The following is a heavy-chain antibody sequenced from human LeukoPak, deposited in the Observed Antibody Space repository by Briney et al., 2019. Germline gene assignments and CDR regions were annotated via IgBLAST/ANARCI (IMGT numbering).Heavy chain of an antibody. D-gene: IGHD7-27*01. CDR2: IYYSGST. CDR1: GGSISSSIYY. Sequence: SETLSLTCTVSGGSISSSIYYWDWIRQPPGKGLEWIGSIYYSGSTYYNPSLKSRVTISVDTSKNHFSLKLSSVTAADTAVYYCARLGSVGPRRYFDYWGQGTLVTVSS. J-gene: IGHJ4*02. V-gene: IGHV4-39*02. CDR3: ARLGSVGPRRYFDY.